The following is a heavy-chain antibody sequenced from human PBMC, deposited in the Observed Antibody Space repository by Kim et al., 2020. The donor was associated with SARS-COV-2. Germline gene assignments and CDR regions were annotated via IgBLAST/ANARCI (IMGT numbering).Heavy chain of an antibody. Sequence: SGGITTYAQKFQGRVTMTRDTSTSTVYMELSSLRSEDTAVYYCARDDALYWGQGTLVTVSS. V-gene: IGHV1-46*01. CDR2: SGGIT. CDR3: ARDDALY. D-gene: IGHD2-2*01. J-gene: IGHJ4*02.